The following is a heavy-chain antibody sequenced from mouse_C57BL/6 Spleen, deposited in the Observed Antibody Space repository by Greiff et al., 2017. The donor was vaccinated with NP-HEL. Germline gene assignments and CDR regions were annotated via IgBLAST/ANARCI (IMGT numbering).Heavy chain of an antibody. V-gene: IGHV1-55*01. CDR3: ASEGDGYTYAMDY. J-gene: IGHJ4*01. CDR2: IYPGSGST. CDR1: GYTFTSYW. D-gene: IGHD2-3*01. Sequence: QVQLQQPGAELVKPGASVKMSCKASGYTFTSYWITWVKQRPGQGLEWIGDIYPGSGSTNYNEKFKSKATLTVDTSSSTAYMQLSSLTSEDSAVYYCASEGDGYTYAMDYWGQGTSVTVSS.